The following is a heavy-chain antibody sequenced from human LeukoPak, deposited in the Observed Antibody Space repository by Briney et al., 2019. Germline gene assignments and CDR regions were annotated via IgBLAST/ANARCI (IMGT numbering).Heavy chain of an antibody. V-gene: IGHV1-2*02. Sequence: ASVKVSCKASGYTFTGYYMHWVRQAPGQGLEWMGWINPNSGGTNYAQKFQGRVTMTRDTSISTAYMELSRLRSDDTAVYYCARGGAGRITMTVGGDAFDIWGQGTVVAVSS. D-gene: IGHD3-22*01. J-gene: IGHJ3*02. CDR1: GYTFTGYY. CDR2: INPNSGGT. CDR3: ARGGAGRITMTVGGDAFDI.